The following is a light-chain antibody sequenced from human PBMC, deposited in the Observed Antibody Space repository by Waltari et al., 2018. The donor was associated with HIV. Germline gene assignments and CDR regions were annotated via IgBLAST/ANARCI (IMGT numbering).Light chain of an antibody. CDR1: QTVFSQ. Sequence: EIVMTQSPATLSVSPGESATLSCRASQTVFSQVAWYQQKPGQAPRLLIYDASTRATGIPARFSGSGSGTEFSLIISSLQSEDFAVYYCQQYYMWPPCNFGQGTKLDIK. CDR3: QQYYMWPPCN. J-gene: IGKJ2*02. V-gene: IGKV3-15*01. CDR2: DAS.